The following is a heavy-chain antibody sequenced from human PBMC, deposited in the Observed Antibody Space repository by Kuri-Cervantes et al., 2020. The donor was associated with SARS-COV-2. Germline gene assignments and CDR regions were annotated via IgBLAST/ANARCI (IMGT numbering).Heavy chain of an antibody. CDR2: ISGSGGST. D-gene: IGHD4-23*01. J-gene: IGHJ4*02. Sequence: GGSLRLSCAASGFTFSSYAMSWVRQAPGKGLEWVSAISGSGGSTYYADSVKGRFTISRDNSKNTLYLQMNSLRAEDTAVYYCARDPDYGGNSGGYWGQGTLVTVSS. CDR1: GFTFSSYA. CDR3: ARDPDYGGNSGGY. V-gene: IGHV3-23*01.